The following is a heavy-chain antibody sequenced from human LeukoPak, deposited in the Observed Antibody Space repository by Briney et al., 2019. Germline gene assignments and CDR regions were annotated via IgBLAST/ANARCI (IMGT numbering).Heavy chain of an antibody. D-gene: IGHD3-16*01. Sequence: ASVKVSCKASGYTFTGYYIHWVRQAPGQGLEWMGWSNPNSGGANYAQKFQDRVTMTRATSISTDYIALSRLTTGDTTMYYCARSPHNLAGETFDYWGQGTLVTVSS. J-gene: IGHJ4*02. V-gene: IGHV1-2*02. CDR2: SNPNSGGA. CDR1: GYTFTGYY. CDR3: ARSPHNLAGETFDY.